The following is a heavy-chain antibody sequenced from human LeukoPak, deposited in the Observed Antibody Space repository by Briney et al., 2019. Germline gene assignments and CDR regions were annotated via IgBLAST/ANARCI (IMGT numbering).Heavy chain of an antibody. CDR1: GFTFDDHT. Sequence: GGSLRLSCAASGFTFDDHTMHRVRQAPGKGLEWVSLISWDGGVTKYVGSVKGRFTISRDNSKNSLYLQMNSLRTEDTALYYCAKSDHRGDGFNYDYWGQGTLVTVSS. CDR2: ISWDGGVT. J-gene: IGHJ4*02. V-gene: IGHV3-43*01. CDR3: AKSDHRGDGFNYDY. D-gene: IGHD5-24*01.